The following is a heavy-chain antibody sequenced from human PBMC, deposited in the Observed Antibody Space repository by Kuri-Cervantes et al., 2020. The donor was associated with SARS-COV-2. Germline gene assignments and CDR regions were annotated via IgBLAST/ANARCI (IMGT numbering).Heavy chain of an antibody. J-gene: IGHJ6*02. CDR3: ARDRGPLNGMDV. CDR2: INAGNGNT. D-gene: IGHD3-16*01. V-gene: IGHV1-3*01. CDR1: GYTFTSYA. Sequence: ASVKVSCKASGYTFTSYAMHWVRQAPGQRLEWMGWINAGNGNTKYSQKFQGRVTITRDTSASTAYMELSSLRSEDTAVYYCARDRGPLNGMDVWGQGTTVTVSS.